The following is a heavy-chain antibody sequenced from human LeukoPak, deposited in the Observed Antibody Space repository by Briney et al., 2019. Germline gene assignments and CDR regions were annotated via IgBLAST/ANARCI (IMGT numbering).Heavy chain of an antibody. V-gene: IGHV4-34*01. J-gene: IGHJ4*02. D-gene: IGHD6-6*01. CDR1: GGSFSGYY. CDR2: INHSGST. CDR3: ARRGSMTGPPPL. Sequence: SETLSLTCAVYGGSFSGYYWSWIRQPPGKGLEWIGEINHSGSTSYNPSLKSRVTISVDSSKNQFSPKLSSVTAADTAVYYCARRGSMTGPPPLWGQGTLVTVSS.